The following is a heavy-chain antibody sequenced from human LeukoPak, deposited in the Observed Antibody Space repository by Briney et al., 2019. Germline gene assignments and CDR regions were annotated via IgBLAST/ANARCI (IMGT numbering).Heavy chain of an antibody. CDR1: GYTFTSYY. CDR2: INPSGGST. Sequence: GASVKVSCKASGYTFTSYYMHWGPPAPGQGVERMGIINPSGGSTSYAQKFQGRVTMTRDTSTSTVYMELSSLRSEDTAVYYCARGDLLDYGDYQVYWGQGTLVTVSS. V-gene: IGHV1-46*01. CDR3: ARGDLLDYGDYQVY. J-gene: IGHJ4*02. D-gene: IGHD4-17*01.